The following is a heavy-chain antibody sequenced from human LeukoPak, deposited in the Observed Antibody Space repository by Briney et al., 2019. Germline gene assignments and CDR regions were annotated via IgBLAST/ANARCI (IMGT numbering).Heavy chain of an antibody. CDR2: IRANGETT. CDR3: ARGNWNYVPDY. V-gene: IGHV3-23*01. CDR1: GFTFTHYG. Sequence: GGSLRLSCAASGFTFTHYGMNWVRQAPGKGLEWVSGIRANGETTYYADSVKGRFTISRDNSKNTLYLQMNSLRAEDTAVYYCARGNWNYVPDYWGQGTLVTVSS. J-gene: IGHJ4*02. D-gene: IGHD1-7*01.